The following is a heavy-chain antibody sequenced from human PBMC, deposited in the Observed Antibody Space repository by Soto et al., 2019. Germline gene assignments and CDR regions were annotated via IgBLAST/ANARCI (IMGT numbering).Heavy chain of an antibody. Sequence: PSETLSLTCTVSGGSISSSSYYWGWIRRPPGKGLEWIGSIYYSGSTYYNPSLKSRVTISVDTSKNQFSLKLSSVTAADTAVYYCARQEADYDILTGYYRTYGMDVWGQGTTVTAS. CDR3: ARQEADYDILTGYYRTYGMDV. CDR1: GGSISSSSYY. J-gene: IGHJ6*02. V-gene: IGHV4-39*01. CDR2: IYYSGST. D-gene: IGHD3-9*01.